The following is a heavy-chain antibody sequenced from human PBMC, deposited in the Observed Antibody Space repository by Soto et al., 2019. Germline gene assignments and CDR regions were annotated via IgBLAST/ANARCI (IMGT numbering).Heavy chain of an antibody. D-gene: IGHD6-13*01. V-gene: IGHV3-23*01. J-gene: IGHJ4*02. CDR2: ISGSGGST. CDR3: VKDNSGIAAAVGYFDS. CDR1: GFTFSSYA. Sequence: GGSLRLSCAASGFTFSSYAMSWVRQAPGKGLEWVSAISGSGGSTYYADSVKGRFTISRDNSKNTLYLQMNSLRAEDTAVYYCVKDNSGIAAAVGYFDSWGQGTPVTVSS.